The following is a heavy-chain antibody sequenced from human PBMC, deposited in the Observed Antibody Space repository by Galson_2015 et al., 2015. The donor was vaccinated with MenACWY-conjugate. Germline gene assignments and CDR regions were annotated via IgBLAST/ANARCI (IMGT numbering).Heavy chain of an antibody. D-gene: IGHD3-3*01. CDR3: AKDIQQWGYFGVATDYYYYGMDV. CDR2: ISWDGGST. J-gene: IGHJ6*02. Sequence: SLRLSCAASGFTFDDYAMHWVRQAPGKGLEWVSLISWDGGSTYYADSVKGRFTISRDNSKNSLYLQMNSLRAEDTALYYCAKDIQQWGYFGVATDYYYYGMDVWGQGTTVTVSS. CDR1: GFTFDDYA. V-gene: IGHV3-43D*03.